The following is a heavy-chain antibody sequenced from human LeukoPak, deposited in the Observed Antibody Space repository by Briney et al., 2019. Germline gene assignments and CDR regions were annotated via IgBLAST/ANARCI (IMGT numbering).Heavy chain of an antibody. V-gene: IGHV3-23*01. CDR1: EFSVGSNY. CDR2: ISGSGGST. D-gene: IGHD2-8*01. CDR3: AKAGMVYYYYYYYMDF. J-gene: IGHJ6*03. Sequence: GGSLRLSCAASEFSVGSNYMTWVRQAPGKGLEWVSAISGSGGSTYYADSVKGRFTISRDNSKNTLYLQMNSLRAEDTAVYYCAKAGMVYYYYYYYMDFWGKGTTVTISS.